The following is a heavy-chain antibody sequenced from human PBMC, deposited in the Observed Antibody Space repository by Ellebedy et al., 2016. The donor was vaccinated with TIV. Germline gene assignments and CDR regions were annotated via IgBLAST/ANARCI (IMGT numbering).Heavy chain of an antibody. CDR2: IFHNGIT. CDR1: GGSMSNSLLY. Sequence: SETLSLTCTVSGGSMSNSLLYWGWIRQPPGKGLECIGSIFHNGITYINPSLRSRVTISVDTSKNHFSLTLSSVTAADTAVYYCATLVRETSMARSSSRIDPWGQGTLVTVSS. D-gene: IGHD1-14*01. CDR3: ATLVRETSMARSSSRIDP. J-gene: IGHJ5*02. V-gene: IGHV4-39*02.